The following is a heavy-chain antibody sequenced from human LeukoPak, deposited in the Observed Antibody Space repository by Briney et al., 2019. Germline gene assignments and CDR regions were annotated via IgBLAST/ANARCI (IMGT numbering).Heavy chain of an antibody. D-gene: IGHD2-21*02. CDR3: AKDLVPCGGDCYSGDALDI. V-gene: IGHV3-23*01. J-gene: IGHJ3*02. CDR1: GFTFSSYA. Sequence: PGGSLRLSCAASGFTFSSYAMSWVRQAPGKGLEWVSAISGSGGSTYYADSVKGRFTISRDNSKNTLYLQMNSLRAEDTAVYYCAKDLVPCGGDCYSGDALDIWGQGTMVTVSS. CDR2: ISGSGGST.